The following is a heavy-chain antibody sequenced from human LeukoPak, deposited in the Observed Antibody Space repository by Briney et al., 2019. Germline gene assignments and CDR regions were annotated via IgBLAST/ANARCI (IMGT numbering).Heavy chain of an antibody. J-gene: IGHJ4*02. V-gene: IGHV4-59*01. CDR2: IYYSGST. D-gene: IGHD4-17*01. Sequence: SETLSLTCTVSGGSISSYYWSWIRQPPGKGLEWIGYIYYSGSTNSNPALESRVTISVDTSKNQFSLKLSSVTAADTAVYYCARYGDYGDYFDYGGQGTLGTVSS. CDR3: ARYGDYGDYFDY. CDR1: GGSISSYY.